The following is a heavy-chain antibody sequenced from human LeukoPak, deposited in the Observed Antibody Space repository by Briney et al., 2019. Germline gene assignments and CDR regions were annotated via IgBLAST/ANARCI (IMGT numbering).Heavy chain of an antibody. V-gene: IGHV1-69*04. Sequence: SVRVSCKASGGXFDNHAISWVRQAPGQGPEWMGRVVPMFGIRNYPQRFRGRVNITADKSTNTAYMELSSLRSEDTAIYYCATEPSRSYSFDHLNFWGLGTPVTVSS. CDR3: ATEPSRSYSFDHLNF. CDR2: VVPMFGIR. J-gene: IGHJ4*02. D-gene: IGHD5-18*01. CDR1: GGXFDNHA.